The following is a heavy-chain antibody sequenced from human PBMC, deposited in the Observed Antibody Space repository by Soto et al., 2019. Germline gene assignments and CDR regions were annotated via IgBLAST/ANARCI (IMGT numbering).Heavy chain of an antibody. Sequence: QVQLVQSGAEVKKPGSSVKVSCRAAGVTLSNYAISWVRQAPGQGLEWMGGLIPISASANFAQKFQGRVTITADKSTRTAYMELSSLSSEDTAVYYCATELLDAAPLNYWGQGTLVTVSS. J-gene: IGHJ4*02. CDR3: ATELLDAAPLNY. CDR2: LIPISASA. CDR1: GVTLSNYA. V-gene: IGHV1-69*06. D-gene: IGHD3-10*01.